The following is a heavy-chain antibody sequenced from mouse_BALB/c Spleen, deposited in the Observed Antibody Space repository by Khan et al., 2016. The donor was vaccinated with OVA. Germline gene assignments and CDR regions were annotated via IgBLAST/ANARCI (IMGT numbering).Heavy chain of an antibody. D-gene: IGHD2-1*01. J-gene: IGHJ4*01. CDR3: ARGNFYAMDY. CDR1: GFSLTTYG. CDR2: IWSDGAS. V-gene: IGHV2-6*02. Sequence: VQLQESGPGLVAPSQSLSITCTVSGFSLTTYGIHWVRQPPGKGLAWLIVIWSDGASTYNSALKSRLSISKDNSESQVFLKMNSLQTDDTAMYYCARGNFYAMDYWGQGTSVTVSS.